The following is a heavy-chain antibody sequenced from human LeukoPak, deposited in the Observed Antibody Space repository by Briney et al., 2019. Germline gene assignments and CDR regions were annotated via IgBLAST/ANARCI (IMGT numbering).Heavy chain of an antibody. CDR2: IYSGGST. Sequence: GGSLRLSCSASGFTFTTYGMNWVRQAPGKGLEWVSVIYSGGSTYYADSVKGRFTISRDNSKNTLYLQMNSLRAEDTAVYYCARDVYDGIDYWGQGTLVTVSS. J-gene: IGHJ4*02. CDR3: ARDVYDGIDY. CDR1: GFTFTTYG. D-gene: IGHD5/OR15-5a*01. V-gene: IGHV3-53*01.